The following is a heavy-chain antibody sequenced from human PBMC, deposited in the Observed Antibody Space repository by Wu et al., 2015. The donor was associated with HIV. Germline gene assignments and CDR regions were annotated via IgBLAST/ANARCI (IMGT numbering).Heavy chain of an antibody. CDR3: ASAAVPSAYPYYYYMDV. CDR1: GYTFTTFN. Sequence: QLEQSGAEVRKPGASVNISCKASGYTFTTFNLHWVRQAPGQGLEWMGIINPSDGTTTYAHNFQGRVTLTRDMSTSTVYLELSSLRSQDTAVYYCASAAVPSAYPYYYYMDVWGKGTTVIVSS. D-gene: IGHD3-10*01. CDR2: INPSDGTT. V-gene: IGHV1-46*01. J-gene: IGHJ6*03.